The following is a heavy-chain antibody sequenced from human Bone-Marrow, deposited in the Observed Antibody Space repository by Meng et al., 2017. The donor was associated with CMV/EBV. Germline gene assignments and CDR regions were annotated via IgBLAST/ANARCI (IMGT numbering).Heavy chain of an antibody. Sequence: GESLKISCAASGFTFSNYWMNWVRQAPGKGLEWVANIKQDGSEKYFMDSVKGRFTISRDNAKNSLYLQMNSLRAEDTAVYYCARDKKPRYCSSTSCYFIDYYGMDVWGQGTTVTVSS. V-gene: IGHV3-7*01. J-gene: IGHJ6*02. CDR3: ARDKKPRYCSSTSCYFIDYYGMDV. CDR1: GFTFSNYW. CDR2: IKQDGSEK. D-gene: IGHD2-2*01.